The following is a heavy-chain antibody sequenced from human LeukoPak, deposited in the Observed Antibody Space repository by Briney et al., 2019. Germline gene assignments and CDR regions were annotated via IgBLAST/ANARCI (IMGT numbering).Heavy chain of an antibody. D-gene: IGHD5-24*01. J-gene: IGHJ4*02. CDR2: IYPGDPDS. Sequence: GESLKISCKGSGYSFTSYWIAWVRQMPGRGLDWMGIIYPGDPDSTYSPSFQGRVTISADKSTSTAHLQWSSLEASDTAMYYCAKSRDGYNYSPFDYWGQGTLVTVSS. CDR1: GYSFTSYW. CDR3: AKSRDGYNYSPFDY. V-gene: IGHV5-51*01.